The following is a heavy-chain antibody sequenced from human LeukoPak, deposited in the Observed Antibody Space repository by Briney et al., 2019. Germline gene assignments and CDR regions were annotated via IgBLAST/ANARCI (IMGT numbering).Heavy chain of an antibody. V-gene: IGHV1-2*02. D-gene: IGHD6-19*01. CDR3: ATLAVAGTRVTWYFDL. J-gene: IGHJ2*01. CDR1: GYTFTGYY. Sequence: GASVKVSCKASGYTFTGYYMHWVRQAPGQGLEWMGWINPNSGGTNYAQKFQGRVTMTEDTSTDTSYMELSSLRSEDTAVYYCATLAVAGTRVTWYFDLWGRGTLVTVSS. CDR2: INPNSGGT.